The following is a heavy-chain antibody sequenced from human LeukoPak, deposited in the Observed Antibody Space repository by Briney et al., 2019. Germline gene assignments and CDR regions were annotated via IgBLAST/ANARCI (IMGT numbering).Heavy chain of an antibody. Sequence: GGSLRLSCAASGFTFNDYYMSWVRQAPGKGLKWVSYISSSGITIYYADSVKGRFTISRDNAKTSLYLQMNSLRAEDTAVYYCARYYCSTTSCYGRYFDYWGQGTLVTVSS. CDR1: GFTFNDYY. D-gene: IGHD2-2*01. J-gene: IGHJ4*02. CDR3: ARYYCSTTSCYGRYFDY. V-gene: IGHV3-11*04. CDR2: ISSSGITI.